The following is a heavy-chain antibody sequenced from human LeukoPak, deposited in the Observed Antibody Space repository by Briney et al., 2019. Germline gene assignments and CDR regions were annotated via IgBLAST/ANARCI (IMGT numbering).Heavy chain of an antibody. D-gene: IGHD2-15*01. V-gene: IGHV1-69*06. Sequence: ASVKVSCKASGGTFSSYTISWVRQAPGQGLEWMGGIIPLFGTPDYAQKFQDRLTITADKSTSTAYMELSSLRSEDTAVYYCASATLRCSGGSCYEMGVWGKGTTVTVSS. CDR3: ASATLRCSGGSCYEMGV. CDR2: IIPLFGTP. CDR1: GGTFSSYT. J-gene: IGHJ6*04.